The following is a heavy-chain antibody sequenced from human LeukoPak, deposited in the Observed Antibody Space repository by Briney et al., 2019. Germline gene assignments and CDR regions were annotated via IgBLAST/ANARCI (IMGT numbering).Heavy chain of an antibody. CDR1: GYPFTGYY. D-gene: IGHD3-10*01. V-gene: IGHV1-2*02. Sequence: GASVKVSCKASGYPFTGYYVHWVRQAPGQGLEWMGWINPNSGDTNYAQKFRGRVTMTRDTSISTAYMELSRLRSDDTAVYYCARVRTSGSGSYGLLYWGQGTLVTVSS. CDR3: ARVRTSGSGSYGLLY. J-gene: IGHJ4*02. CDR2: INPNSGDT.